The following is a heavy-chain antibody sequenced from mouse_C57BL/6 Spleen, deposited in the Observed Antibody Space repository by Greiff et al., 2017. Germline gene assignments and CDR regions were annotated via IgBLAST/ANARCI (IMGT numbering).Heavy chain of an antibody. Sequence: QVQLQQSGPGLVQPSQSLSITCTVSGFSLTSYGVHWVRQSPGKGLEWLGVIWRGGSTDYNAAFMSRLSITKDNSKSQVFFKMNSLQADDTAIYYCAKKDDDDDGGYAMDYWGQGTSVTVSS. CDR1: GFSLTSYG. V-gene: IGHV2-5*01. CDR2: IWRGGST. D-gene: IGHD2-4*01. J-gene: IGHJ4*01. CDR3: AKKDDDDDGGYAMDY.